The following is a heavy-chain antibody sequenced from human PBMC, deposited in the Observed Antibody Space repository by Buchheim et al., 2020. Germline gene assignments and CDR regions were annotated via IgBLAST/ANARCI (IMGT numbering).Heavy chain of an antibody. V-gene: IGHV3-30*18. J-gene: IGHJ5*02. CDR1: GFTFSSYG. CDR2: ISYDGSNK. CDR3: AKDLDYGGNFGWFDP. D-gene: IGHD4-23*01. Sequence: QVQLVESGGGVVQPGRSLRLSCAASGFTFSSYGMHWVRQAPGKGLEWVAVISYDGSNKYYAASVKGRFTISRDNSKNTLYLQMNSLRAEDTAVYYCAKDLDYGGNFGWFDPWGQGTL.